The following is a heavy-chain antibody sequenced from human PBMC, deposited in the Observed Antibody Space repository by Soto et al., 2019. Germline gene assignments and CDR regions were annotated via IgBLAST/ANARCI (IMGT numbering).Heavy chain of an antibody. D-gene: IGHD3-10*01. CDR3: AHRTMVRGAKETSTWFAP. CDR1: GFSLSTSGVG. J-gene: IGHJ5*02. CDR2: IYWDDDK. V-gene: IGHV2-5*02. Sequence: QITLKESGPTLVKPTQTLTLTCTFSGFSLSTSGVGVGWIRQPPGKALEWLALIYWDDDKRYSPSLKSRLTITKDTSKNQVVLTMTNMDPVDTATYYCAHRTMVRGAKETSTWFAPWGQGTLVTVSS.